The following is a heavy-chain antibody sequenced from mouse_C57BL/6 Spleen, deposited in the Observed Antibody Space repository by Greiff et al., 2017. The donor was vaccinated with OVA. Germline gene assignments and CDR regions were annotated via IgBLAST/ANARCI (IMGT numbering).Heavy chain of an antibody. J-gene: IGHJ4*01. Sequence: QVQLQQPGAELVKPGASVKLSCKASGYTFTSYWMHWVKQRPGQGLEWIGMIHPNSGSTNYNEKFKSKATLTVDKSSSTAYMQLSSLTSEDSAVYYCARPLSIPFYAMDYWGQGTSVTVST. CDR1: GYTFTSYW. CDR2: IHPNSGST. V-gene: IGHV1-64*01. CDR3: ARPLSIPFYAMDY. D-gene: IGHD1-1*01.